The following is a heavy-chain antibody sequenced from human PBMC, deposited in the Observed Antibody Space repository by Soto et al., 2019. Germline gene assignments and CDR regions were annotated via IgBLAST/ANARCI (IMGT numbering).Heavy chain of an antibody. CDR3: ARNDYGDYGPYFDY. CDR2: IYHSGST. Sequence: PSETLYLTYAVSGGSISSGGYSWSWIRQPPGKGLEWIGYIYHSGSTYYNPSLKSRVTISVDRSKNQFSLKLSSVTAADTAVYYCARNDYGDYGPYFDYWGQGTLVTVSS. J-gene: IGHJ4*02. D-gene: IGHD4-17*01. V-gene: IGHV4-30-2*01. CDR1: GGSISSGGYS.